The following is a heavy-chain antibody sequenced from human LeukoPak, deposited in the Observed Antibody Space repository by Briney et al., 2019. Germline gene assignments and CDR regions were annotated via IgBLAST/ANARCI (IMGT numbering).Heavy chain of an antibody. Sequence: GGSLRLSCAASGFTFSICAMNWVRQAPGKGLEWVSGISGSGSSTYYADSVKGRFTISRDSSKNTVYLQMNSLKAEDTAIYYCAKADGSYKTLIDYWGQGTLVTVSS. V-gene: IGHV3-23*01. CDR2: ISGSGSST. CDR3: AKADGSYKTLIDY. D-gene: IGHD3-10*01. J-gene: IGHJ4*02. CDR1: GFTFSICA.